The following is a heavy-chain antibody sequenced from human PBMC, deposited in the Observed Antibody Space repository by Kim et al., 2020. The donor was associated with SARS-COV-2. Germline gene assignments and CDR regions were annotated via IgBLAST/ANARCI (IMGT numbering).Heavy chain of an antibody. CDR2: ISWSSGNI. Sequence: GGSLRLSCAASGFKFDDYAMHWVRQAPGKGLEWVSGISWSSGNIGYSDSVKGRFTISRDNAKNSLTLEMKSLRREDTALYYCAKDMGGEMGDGPWDRGVDVWGQGTTVTVSS. CDR1: GFKFDDYA. J-gene: IGHJ6*02. V-gene: IGHV3-9*01. D-gene: IGHD3-16*01. CDR3: AKDMGGEMGDGPWDRGVDV.